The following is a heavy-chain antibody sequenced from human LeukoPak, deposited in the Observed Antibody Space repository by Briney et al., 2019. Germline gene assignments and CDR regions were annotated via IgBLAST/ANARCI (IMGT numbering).Heavy chain of an antibody. Sequence: GGSLRLSCAASGFTFSSYAMHWVRQAPGKGLEWVAVIWYDGSNKYYADSVKGRFTISRDNSKNTLYLQMDSLRAEDTAVYYCARGTVPNYYDSSGYRAQLDYWGQGTLVTVSS. CDR2: IWYDGSNK. D-gene: IGHD3-22*01. CDR1: GFTFSSYA. V-gene: IGHV3-33*08. J-gene: IGHJ4*02. CDR3: ARGTVPNYYDSSGYRAQLDY.